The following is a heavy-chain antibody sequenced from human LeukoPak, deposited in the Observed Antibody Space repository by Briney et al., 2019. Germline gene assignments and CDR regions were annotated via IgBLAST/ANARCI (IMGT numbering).Heavy chain of an antibody. CDR3: ARHRAVAGYYFDY. CDR1: GGSISSSSYY. V-gene: IGHV4-39*01. CDR2: IYYSGST. D-gene: IGHD6-19*01. Sequence: SETLSLTCTVSGGSISSSSYYWGWIRQPPGKGLEWIGSIYYSGSTYYNPSLKTRVTISVDTSKNQCSLKLSSVAAADTAVYYCARHRAVAGYYFDYWGEGTLVTVSS. J-gene: IGHJ4*02.